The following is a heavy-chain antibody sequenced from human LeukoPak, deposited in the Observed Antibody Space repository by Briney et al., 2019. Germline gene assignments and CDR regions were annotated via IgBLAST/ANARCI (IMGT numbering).Heavy chain of an antibody. CDR3: ASLSISDY. Sequence: GGALRLSCAASGFTFSSYTMNWVRQAPGKGLEWVSSITSSSSYIYYADSVKGRFTISRDNAKNSLFLQMNSLRAEDTAVYYCASLSISDYWGQGTLVTVSS. D-gene: IGHD6-6*01. CDR2: ITSSSSYI. CDR1: GFTFSSYT. J-gene: IGHJ4*02. V-gene: IGHV3-21*01.